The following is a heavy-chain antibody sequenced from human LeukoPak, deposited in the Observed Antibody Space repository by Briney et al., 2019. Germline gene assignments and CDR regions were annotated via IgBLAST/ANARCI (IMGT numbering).Heavy chain of an antibody. CDR3: AKEDGGSYYDYLDD. CDR1: GFTFSDYG. V-gene: IGHV3-30*18. D-gene: IGHD1-26*01. Sequence: GRSLRLSCAASGFTFSDYGMHWVRQAPGKGLEGLAVISLDGNTKHYADSVKGRFTISRDNSKNTLSLQMNSLRPEDTAVYYCAKEDGGSYYDYLDDWGQGTLVTVSS. J-gene: IGHJ4*02. CDR2: ISLDGNTK.